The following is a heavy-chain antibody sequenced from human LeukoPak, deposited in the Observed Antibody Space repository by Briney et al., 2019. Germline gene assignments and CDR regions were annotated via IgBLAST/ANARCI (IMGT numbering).Heavy chain of an antibody. V-gene: IGHV4-4*07. CDR2: IYTSGST. D-gene: IGHD6-13*01. J-gene: IGHJ6*02. Sequence: SETLSLTRTVSGGSISSYYWSWIRQPAGKGLEWIGRIYTSGSTNYNPSLKSRVTMSVDTSKNQFSLKLSSVTAADTAVYYCARGGPSGSSWPYYYSYGMDVWGQGTTVTVSS. CDR3: ARGGPSGSSWPYYYSYGMDV. CDR1: GGSISSYY.